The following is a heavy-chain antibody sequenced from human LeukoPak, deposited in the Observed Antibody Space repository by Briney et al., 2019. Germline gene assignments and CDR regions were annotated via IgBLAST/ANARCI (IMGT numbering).Heavy chain of an antibody. Sequence: ASVKVSCKASGYTFTSYSFSWVRQAPGQGLEWMGWISAYNGNTNYAQKFQGRVTMTTDTSTSTAYMELRDLRYADAAVYYCARVGSSIDYWGQETLVTVSS. D-gene: IGHD3-10*01. J-gene: IGHJ4*02. CDR3: ARVGSSIDY. V-gene: IGHV1-18*01. CDR2: ISAYNGNT. CDR1: GYTFTSYS.